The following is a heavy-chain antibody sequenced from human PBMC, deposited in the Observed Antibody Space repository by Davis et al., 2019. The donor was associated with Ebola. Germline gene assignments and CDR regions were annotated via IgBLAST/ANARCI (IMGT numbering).Heavy chain of an antibody. V-gene: IGHV4-31*03. CDR2: IFYSGST. J-gene: IGHJ4*02. CDR3: ARVPDF. Sequence: SETLSLTCTVSGGSIDSGGYYWSWIRQRPGKGLEWIGYIFYSGSTYYNPSLKSRVTISIDTSKKQFSLNLSSVTAADTAVYYCARVPDFWGQGTLVTVSS. CDR1: GGSIDSGGYY.